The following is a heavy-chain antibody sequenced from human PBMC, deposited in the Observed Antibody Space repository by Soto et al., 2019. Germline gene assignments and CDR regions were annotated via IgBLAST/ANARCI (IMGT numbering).Heavy chain of an antibody. CDR3: TGLWFGEIYNY. J-gene: IGHJ4*01. Sequence: EVELVESGGGLVKPGGSLTLSCAASGFSFKNAWMNWVRQAPGKGLEWVGRIKNKNDGGTIDYAAFVKGSFTISRDASEITLYLHMNDLKTEDSAVYFCTGLWFGEIYNYWGQGSLVTVSS. V-gene: IGHV3-15*07. CDR1: GFSFKNAW. D-gene: IGHD3-10*01. CDR2: IKNKNDGGTI.